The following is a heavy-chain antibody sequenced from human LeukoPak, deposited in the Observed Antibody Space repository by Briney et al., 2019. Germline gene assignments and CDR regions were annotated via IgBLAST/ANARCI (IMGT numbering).Heavy chain of an antibody. V-gene: IGHV4-61*02. CDR2: IYTSGST. CDR3: ARGGIAATSFDY. D-gene: IGHD6-13*01. CDR1: GGSISSGSYY. Sequence: PSQTLSLTCTVSGGSISSGSYYWSWIRQPAGKGLEWIGRIYTSGSTNYNPSLKSRVTISVDTSKIQFSLKLSSVTAADTAVYYCARGGIAATSFDYWGQGTLVTVSS. J-gene: IGHJ4*02.